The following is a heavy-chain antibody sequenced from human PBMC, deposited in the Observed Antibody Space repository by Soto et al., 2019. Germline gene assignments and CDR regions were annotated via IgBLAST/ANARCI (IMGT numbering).Heavy chain of an antibody. CDR2: IYYSGST. Sequence: QLQLQESGPGLVKPSETLSLTCTVSGGSISSSSYYWGWIRQPPGKGLEWIGSIYYSGSTYYNPSLKSRVTTSVDTSKNQFSLKLSSVTAADTAVYYCARQDQVGATDYWGQGTLVTVSS. CDR3: ARQDQVGATDY. D-gene: IGHD1-26*01. CDR1: GGSISSSSYY. J-gene: IGHJ4*02. V-gene: IGHV4-39*01.